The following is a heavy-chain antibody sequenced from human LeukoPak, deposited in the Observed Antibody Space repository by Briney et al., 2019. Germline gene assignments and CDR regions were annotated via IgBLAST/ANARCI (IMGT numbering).Heavy chain of an antibody. CDR2: IYSGGGT. CDR1: GFTVSSNY. V-gene: IGHV3-66*02. D-gene: IGHD2-21*02. Sequence: GGSLRLSCAASGFTVSSNYMSWVRQVPGKGLEWVSVIYSGGGTDYADSVKGRFTISRDNSKNTLYLQMNSLRAEDTAVYYCARAVGVTAIHNAFDIWGQGTMVTVSS. J-gene: IGHJ3*02. CDR3: ARAVGVTAIHNAFDI.